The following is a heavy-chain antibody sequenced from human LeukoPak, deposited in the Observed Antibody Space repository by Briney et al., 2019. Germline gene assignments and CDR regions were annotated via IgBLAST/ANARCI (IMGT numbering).Heavy chain of an antibody. CDR3: ARAGDYYDSSGRFDY. Sequence: PSETLSLTCTVSGGSISSYYWSWIRQPPGKGLEWIGYIYYSGSTNYNPSLKSRVTISVDTSKNQFSLKLSSVTAADTAVYYCARAGDYYDSSGRFDYWGQGTLVTVSP. V-gene: IGHV4-59*01. CDR2: IYYSGST. D-gene: IGHD3-22*01. CDR1: GGSISSYY. J-gene: IGHJ4*02.